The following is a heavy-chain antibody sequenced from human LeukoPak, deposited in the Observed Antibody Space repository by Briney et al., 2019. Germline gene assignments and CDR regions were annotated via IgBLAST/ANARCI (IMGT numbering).Heavy chain of an antibody. CDR3: ARDGGSYLDY. D-gene: IGHD1-26*01. CDR1: GFTFSGFA. J-gene: IGHJ4*02. CDR2: ISSSSSYI. V-gene: IGHV3-21*01. Sequence: GGSLRLSCAASGFTFSGFAMNWVRQAPGKGLEWVSSISSSSSYIYYADSVKGRFTISKDNAKNSLYLQMNSLRAEDTAVYYCARDGGSYLDYWGQGTLVTVSS.